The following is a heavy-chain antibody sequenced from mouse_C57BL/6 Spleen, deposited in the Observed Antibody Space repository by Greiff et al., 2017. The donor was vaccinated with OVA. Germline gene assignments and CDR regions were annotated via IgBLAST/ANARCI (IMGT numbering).Heavy chain of an antibody. D-gene: IGHD1-1*01. CDR2: IRLKSDNYAT. V-gene: IGHV6-3*01. Sequence: VQLKESGGGLVQPGGSMKLSCVASGFTFSNYWMNWVRQSPEKGLEWVAQIRLKSDNYATHYAESVKGRFTISRDDSKSSVYLQMNNLRAEDTGIYYCTDYYGSAWFAYWGQGTLVTVSA. J-gene: IGHJ3*01. CDR3: TDYYGSAWFAY. CDR1: GFTFSNYW.